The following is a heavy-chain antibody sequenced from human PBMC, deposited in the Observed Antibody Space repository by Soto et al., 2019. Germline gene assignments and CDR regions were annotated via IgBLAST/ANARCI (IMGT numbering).Heavy chain of an antibody. D-gene: IGHD6-13*01. CDR1: GYTFTSYD. V-gene: IGHV1-8*01. Sequence: ASVKVSCKASGYTFTSYDINWVRQATGQGLEWMGWMNPNSGNTGYAQKFQGRVTMTRNTSISTAYMELSSLRSEDTAVYYCERVWSGIALSKMRGYYYYMDVCGKVSTVTVS. J-gene: IGHJ6*03. CDR2: MNPNSGNT. CDR3: ERVWSGIALSKMRGYYYYMDV.